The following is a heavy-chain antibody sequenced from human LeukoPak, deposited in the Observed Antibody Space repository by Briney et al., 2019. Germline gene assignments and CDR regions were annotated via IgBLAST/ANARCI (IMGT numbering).Heavy chain of an antibody. CDR3: ARDRGPSPTRVDWFDP. V-gene: IGHV1-69*04. CDR2: IIPIFGIA. D-gene: IGHD2-15*01. J-gene: IGHJ5*02. CDR1: VGTLSSYA. Sequence: SVKVSCKASVGTLSSYAISWVRQARGQGLEWMGRIIPIFGIANYAQKFQGRVTITADKSTSTAYMELSSLRSEDTAVYYCARDRGPSPTRVDWFDPWGQGTLVTVSS.